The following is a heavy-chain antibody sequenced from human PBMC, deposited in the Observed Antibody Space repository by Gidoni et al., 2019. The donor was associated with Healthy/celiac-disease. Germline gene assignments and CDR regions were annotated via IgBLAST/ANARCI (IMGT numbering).Heavy chain of an antibody. CDR2: ISYDGSNK. V-gene: IGHV3-30*18. Sequence: QVQLVESGGGVVQPGRSLRLSCAASGFPFSSYGMHWVRQAPGKGLEWVAVISYDGSNKYYADSVKGRFTISRDNSKNTLYLQMNSLRAEDTAVYYCAKQGVTLLLYYYYYMDVWGKGTTVTVSS. CDR1: GFPFSSYG. J-gene: IGHJ6*03. D-gene: IGHD2-15*01. CDR3: AKQGVTLLLYYYYYMDV.